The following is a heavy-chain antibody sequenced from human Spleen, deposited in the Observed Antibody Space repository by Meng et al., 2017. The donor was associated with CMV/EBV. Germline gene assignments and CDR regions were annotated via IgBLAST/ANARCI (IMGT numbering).Heavy chain of an antibody. CDR1: GGSFSGYY. D-gene: IGHD1-26*01. J-gene: IGHJ5*02. CDR2: INHSGST. CDR3: AREPWFDP. V-gene: IGHV4-34*01. Sequence: QLQLQEAGPGLVKPSETLSLTCAVYGGSFSGYYWSWIRQPPGKGLEWIGEINHSGSTNYNPSLKSRVTISVDTSKNQFSLKLSSMTAADTAVYYCAREPWFDPWGQGTLVTVSS.